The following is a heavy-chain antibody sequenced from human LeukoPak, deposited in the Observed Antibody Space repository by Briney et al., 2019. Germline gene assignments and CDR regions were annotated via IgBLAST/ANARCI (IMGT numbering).Heavy chain of an antibody. J-gene: IGHJ3*02. V-gene: IGHV3-9*03. CDR3: AKDRYSSSLGAFDI. CDR2: ISWNSGSI. CDR1: GFTFDDYA. D-gene: IGHD6-6*01. Sequence: GGSLRLSCAASGFTFDDYAMHWVRHAPGKGLEWVSGISWNSGSIGYADSVKGRFTISRDNAKNSLYLQMNSLRAEDMALYYCAKDRYSSSLGAFDIWGQGTMVTVSS.